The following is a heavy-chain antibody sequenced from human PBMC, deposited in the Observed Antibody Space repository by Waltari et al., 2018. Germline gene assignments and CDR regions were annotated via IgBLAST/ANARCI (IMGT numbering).Heavy chain of an antibody. J-gene: IGHJ4*02. CDR3: AREGSAYDY. Sequence: EVQLVESGGGLVQPGGSLRLSCAASGFTFSSYSMNWVRQAPGEGLEWVSYISSSSSTIYYADSVKGRFTISRDNAKNSLYLQMNSLRAEDTAVYYCAREGSAYDYWGQGTLVTVSS. CDR2: ISSSSSTI. CDR1: GFTFSSYS. V-gene: IGHV3-48*04. D-gene: IGHD6-25*01.